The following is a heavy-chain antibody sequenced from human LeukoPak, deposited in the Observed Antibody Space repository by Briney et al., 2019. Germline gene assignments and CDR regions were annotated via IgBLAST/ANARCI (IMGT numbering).Heavy chain of an antibody. CDR2: IYYSGTT. V-gene: IGHV4-59*01. D-gene: IGHD6-13*01. CDR1: GGSISSYY. CDR3: ARDRGNYFDF. Sequence: CETLSLTCTVSGGSISSYYWSWIRQPPGKGLEWIGYIYYSGTTNYNPSLKSRVTISVAPSKNQFSLKLRSVTAPDTAVYYCARDRGNYFDFWGQGTLVTVSS. J-gene: IGHJ4*02.